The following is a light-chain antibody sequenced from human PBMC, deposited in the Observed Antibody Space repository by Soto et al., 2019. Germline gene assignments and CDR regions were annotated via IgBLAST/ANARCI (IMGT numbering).Light chain of an antibody. Sequence: DIQMTQSPSSLSASVGDRVTITCQASQDISNYLNWYQQKPGKAPKLLIYDASNLETGVPSRFSGSVAGTDFTFTISSLQPEDIATYYCQQYDNLLTFGGGTKVDIK. J-gene: IGKJ4*01. V-gene: IGKV1-33*01. CDR2: DAS. CDR1: QDISNY. CDR3: QQYDNLLT.